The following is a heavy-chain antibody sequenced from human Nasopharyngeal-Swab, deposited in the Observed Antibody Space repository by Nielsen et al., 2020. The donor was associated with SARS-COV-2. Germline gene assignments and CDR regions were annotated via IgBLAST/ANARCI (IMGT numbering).Heavy chain of an antibody. V-gene: IGHV4-34*01. Sequence: SETRTPTCRLKGLSFSGYQWGGIRKSQGKRLDWIGDITRRGNANSNPALKSRVIMSVATSKVECSLRLTTVTAAYTAIYFCARVNNGGGIVPASYSFFMDVWGKGTSVAVSS. D-gene: IGHD2-2*01. CDR3: ARVNNGGGIVPASYSFFMDV. J-gene: IGHJ6*03. CDR1: GLSFSGYQ. CDR2: ITRRGNA.